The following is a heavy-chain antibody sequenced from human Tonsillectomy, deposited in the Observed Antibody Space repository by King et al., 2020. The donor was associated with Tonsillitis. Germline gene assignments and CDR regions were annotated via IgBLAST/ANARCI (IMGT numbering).Heavy chain of an antibody. D-gene: IGHD5-18*01. Sequence: QLVQSGAEVKKPGASVKVSCKASGYTFTSYAMHWVRQAPGQRLEWMGWINAGNGNTKYSQKFQGRVTITRDTSASTAYMELSSLRSEDTAVYYCAREAAMVTDHDYYYYYGMDVWGQGTTVTVSS. CDR1: GYTFTSYA. V-gene: IGHV1-3*01. J-gene: IGHJ6*02. CDR3: AREAAMVTDHDYYYYYGMDV. CDR2: INAGNGNT.